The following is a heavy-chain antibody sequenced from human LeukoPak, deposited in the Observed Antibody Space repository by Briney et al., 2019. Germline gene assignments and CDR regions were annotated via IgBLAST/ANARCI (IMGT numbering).Heavy chain of an antibody. J-gene: IGHJ4*02. Sequence: SETLSLTCTVSGGSNSSNYWSWVRQPAGRGLEWIGRFYISGSTKYNPSLKSRVTMSIDTSKNQFSLKLTSVTAADTAVYYCARDARLHYYFDYWGQGTLVTVSS. D-gene: IGHD4-11*01. CDR1: GGSNSSNY. CDR3: ARDARLHYYFDY. CDR2: FYISGST. V-gene: IGHV4-4*07.